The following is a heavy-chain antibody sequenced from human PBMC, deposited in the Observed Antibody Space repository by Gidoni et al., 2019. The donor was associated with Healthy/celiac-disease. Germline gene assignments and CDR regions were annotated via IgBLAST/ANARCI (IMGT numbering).Heavy chain of an antibody. Sequence: QVQLQESGPGLVKPSQNLSLTCTVSGGSISSGGYYWSWIRQHPGKGLEWIGYIYYSGSTYYNPSLKSRVTISVDTSKNQFSLKLSSVTAADTAVYYCARGLYSSSLGLDYWGQGTLVTVSS. J-gene: IGHJ4*02. CDR2: IYYSGST. CDR1: GGSISSGGYY. V-gene: IGHV4-31*03. CDR3: ARGLYSSSLGLDY. D-gene: IGHD6-6*01.